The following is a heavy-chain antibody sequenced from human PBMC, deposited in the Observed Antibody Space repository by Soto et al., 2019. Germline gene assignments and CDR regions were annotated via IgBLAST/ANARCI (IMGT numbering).Heavy chain of an antibody. Sequence: GSLRLSCVVSGITFSSEGMTWVRQARGMGLEWVSGISGSGVSTYYADSVKGRFIISRDNSKNTLFLQMNSLRADDTAVYYCAVISRNWYPSNFHHWGQGTLVTVSS. V-gene: IGHV3-23*01. CDR3: AVISRNWYPSNFHH. CDR1: GITFSSEG. J-gene: IGHJ1*01. CDR2: ISGSGVST. D-gene: IGHD6-13*01.